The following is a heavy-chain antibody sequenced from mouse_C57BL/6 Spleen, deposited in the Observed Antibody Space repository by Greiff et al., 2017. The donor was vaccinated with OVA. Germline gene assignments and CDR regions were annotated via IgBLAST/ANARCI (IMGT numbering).Heavy chain of an antibody. J-gene: IGHJ3*01. Sequence: VQLQQPGAELVKPGASVKLSCKASGYTFTSYWMHWVKQRPGQGLEWIGMIHPKSGSTNYNAKFKSKATLTVDKSSSTAYMQLSSLTSEEAAVYYCANENGYDVAWFAYWGQGTLVTVSA. CDR1: GYTFTSYW. CDR2: IHPKSGST. CDR3: ANENGYDVAWFAY. V-gene: IGHV1-64*01. D-gene: IGHD2-2*01.